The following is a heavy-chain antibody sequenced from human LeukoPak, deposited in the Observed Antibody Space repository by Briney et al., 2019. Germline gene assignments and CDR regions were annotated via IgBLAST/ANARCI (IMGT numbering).Heavy chain of an antibody. J-gene: IGHJ4*02. D-gene: IGHD3-10*01. Sequence: ASVKVSCTASGYTFTSYDISWVRQATGQGLEWMGWMNTNSGNAGYAQRFHGRVTMTRNNSISTAYMELTRLRSEDTAVYYCGRPLQRGSWTQRALDYWGQGTLVTVSS. CDR3: GRPLQRGSWTQRALDY. CDR1: GYTFTSYD. V-gene: IGHV1-8*01. CDR2: MNTNSGNA.